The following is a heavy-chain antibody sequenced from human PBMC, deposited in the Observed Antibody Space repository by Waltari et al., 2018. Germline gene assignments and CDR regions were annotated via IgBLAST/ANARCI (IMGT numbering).Heavy chain of an antibody. V-gene: IGHV5-51*01. CDR3: ARLWFDGAAAGTSRFNYMDV. D-gene: IGHD6-13*01. J-gene: IGHJ6*03. CDR2: IYPGESAT. Sequence: EVQLVQSGAEVKKPGESLKISCKGSGYSFTSYWIGWVRQMPGKGLEWMGIIYPGESATRYSPAFQGQVTISADKSISTAYLQWSSLKASDTAMYYCARLWFDGAAAGTSRFNYMDVWGKGTTVTVSS. CDR1: GYSFTSYW.